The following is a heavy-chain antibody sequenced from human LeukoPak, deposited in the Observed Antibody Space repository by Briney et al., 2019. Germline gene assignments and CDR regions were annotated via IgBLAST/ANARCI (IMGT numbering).Heavy chain of an antibody. J-gene: IGHJ4*02. V-gene: IGHV4-4*07. CDR2: VFASGTT. Sequence: SETLSLTCSASGDSISRYYWNWIRQPAGKGLEWIGRVFASGTTNYNPSLTSRVSILADKSKNQVSLRLSSVTAADTAIYYCARGWKQLVYWGQGALVTVSS. CDR1: GDSISRYY. D-gene: IGHD1-1*01. CDR3: ARGWKQLVY.